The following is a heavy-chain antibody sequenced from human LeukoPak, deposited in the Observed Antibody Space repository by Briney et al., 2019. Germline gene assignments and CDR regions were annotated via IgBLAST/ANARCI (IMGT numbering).Heavy chain of an antibody. CDR3: AKPLWSGSYYSDP. D-gene: IGHD3-10*01. CDR1: GFTFSSYG. CDR2: IWYDGSNK. V-gene: IGHV3-33*06. J-gene: IGHJ5*02. Sequence: GGSLRLSCAASGFTFSSYGMHWVRQAPGKGLEWVAVIWYDGSNKYYADSVKGRFTISRDNSKNTLYLQMNSLRAEDTAVYYCAKPLWSGSYYSDPWGQGTLVTVSS.